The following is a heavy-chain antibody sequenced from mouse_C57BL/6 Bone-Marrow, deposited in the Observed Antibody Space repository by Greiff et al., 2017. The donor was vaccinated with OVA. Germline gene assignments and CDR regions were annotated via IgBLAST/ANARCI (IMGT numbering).Heavy chain of an antibody. Sequence: VQLVESGAELVRPGASVTLSCKASGYTFTDYEMHWVKQTPVHGLEWIGAIDPETGGTAYNQKFKGKAILTADKSSSTAYMELRSLTSEDSAVYYCTGCVRAYWGQGTLVTVSA. V-gene: IGHV1-15*01. CDR2: IDPETGGT. CDR1: GYTFTDYE. CDR3: TGCVRAY. J-gene: IGHJ3*01.